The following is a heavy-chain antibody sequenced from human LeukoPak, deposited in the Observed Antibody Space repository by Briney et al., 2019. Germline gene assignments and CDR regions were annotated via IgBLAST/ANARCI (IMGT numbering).Heavy chain of an antibody. Sequence: SETLSLTCTVSGGSLSMSSYYWGWIRQPPGKGLEWIGNIYYSGSTYYNPSLKSRVTISVDTSKNQFSLKLSSVTAADTAVYYCATYGSGNHYIKDAFDIWGQGTMVTVSS. J-gene: IGHJ3*02. D-gene: IGHD3-10*01. V-gene: IGHV4-39*07. CDR3: ATYGSGNHYIKDAFDI. CDR1: GGSLSMSSYY. CDR2: IYYSGST.